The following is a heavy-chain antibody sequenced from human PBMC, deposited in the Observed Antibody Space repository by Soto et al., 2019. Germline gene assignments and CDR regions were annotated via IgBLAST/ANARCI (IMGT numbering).Heavy chain of an antibody. D-gene: IGHD2-15*01. Sequence: QVQLVQSGAEVKKPGSSVKVSCKASGGTFSSYAISWVRQAPGQGLAWMGGIIPIFGTANYAQKFQGRVTITADESTSTAYMELSSLRSEDTAVYYCAREYCSGGSCYPYYYYYYGMDVWGQGTTVTVSS. CDR2: IIPIFGTA. CDR3: AREYCSGGSCYPYYYYYYGMDV. V-gene: IGHV1-69*01. CDR1: GGTFSSYA. J-gene: IGHJ6*02.